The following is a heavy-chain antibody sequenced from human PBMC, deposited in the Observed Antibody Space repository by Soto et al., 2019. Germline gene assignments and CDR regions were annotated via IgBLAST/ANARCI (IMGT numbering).Heavy chain of an antibody. CDR2: IYYSGRT. V-gene: IGHV4-31*03. J-gene: IGHJ5*02. CDR3: ARGSFSSSSSWFDP. D-gene: IGHD6-6*01. Sequence: QVQLQESGPGLVKPSQTLSLTCTVSGGSISSGGYYWSWIRQHPGKGLEWIGYIYYSGRTYYNPSLHSRVSIAVDTTENQFSMKLTSVTAADTSVDYCARGSFSSSSSWFDPWGRGTLVNVSS. CDR1: GGSISSGGYY.